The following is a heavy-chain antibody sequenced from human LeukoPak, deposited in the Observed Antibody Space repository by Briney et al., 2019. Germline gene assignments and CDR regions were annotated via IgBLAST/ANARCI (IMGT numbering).Heavy chain of an antibody. J-gene: IGHJ4*02. CDR2: IYHSGST. V-gene: IGHV4-30-2*01. D-gene: IGHD6-19*01. CDR3: ARHAVYAGSGWSFDY. CDR1: GGSISSGGYY. Sequence: TLSLTCTVSGGSISSGGYYWSWIRQPPGKGLEWIGYIYHSGSTYYNPSLKSRVTISVDRSKNQFSLTLSSVTAADTAVYYCARHAVYAGSGWSFDYWGKGTLVTVSS.